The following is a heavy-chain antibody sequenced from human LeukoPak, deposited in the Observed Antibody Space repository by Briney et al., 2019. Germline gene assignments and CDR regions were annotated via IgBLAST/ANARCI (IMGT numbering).Heavy chain of an antibody. CDR1: GFSFSATEVA. J-gene: IGHJ4*02. CDR2: IYWDDDK. D-gene: IGHD5-18*01. V-gene: IGHV2-5*02. CDR3: AHSSYGYVY. Sequence: ESGPTLVKPTQTLTLTCTFSGFSFSATEVAVGWIRQPPGKALEWLALIYWDDDKRYSPSLKSRLTITKDTSKDQVVLTMTNMDPVDTATYFCAHSSYGYVYWGQGTLVTVSS.